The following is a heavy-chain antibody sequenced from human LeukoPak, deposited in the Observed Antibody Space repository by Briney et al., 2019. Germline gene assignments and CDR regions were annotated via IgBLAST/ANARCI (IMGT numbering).Heavy chain of an antibody. CDR1: GGSFSGYY. Sequence: SETLSLTCAVYGGSFSGYYWSWIRQPPGKGLEWIGEINHSGSTNYNPSLKSRVTISVDTSKNQFSLKLSSVTAADTAVYYCARAHGRKQFTSPGGYWGQGTLVTVSS. D-gene: IGHD2-2*01. CDR3: ARAHGRKQFTSPGGY. J-gene: IGHJ4*02. CDR2: INHSGST. V-gene: IGHV4-34*01.